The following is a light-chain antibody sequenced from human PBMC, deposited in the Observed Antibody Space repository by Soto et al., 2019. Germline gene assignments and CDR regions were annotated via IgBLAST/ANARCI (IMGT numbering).Light chain of an antibody. CDR3: ASWYDSLNDYG. CDR1: SSNIGVNT. Sequence: QSVLTQPPSASGTPGQRVTISCSGGSSNIGVNTVNWYQQLPGTAPKLLIYVNNQRPSGVPDRFSGSRSGTSASLAISGRQSADEADYYCASWYDSLNDYGCGSRTEVTVL. V-gene: IGLV1-44*01. CDR2: VNN. J-gene: IGLJ1*01.